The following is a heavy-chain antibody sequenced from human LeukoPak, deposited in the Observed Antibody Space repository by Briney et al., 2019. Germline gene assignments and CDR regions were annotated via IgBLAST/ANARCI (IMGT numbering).Heavy chain of an antibody. CDR3: TSDRGLLWFGELPFDY. CDR1: GFTFGDYA. J-gene: IGHJ4*02. D-gene: IGHD3-10*01. V-gene: IGHV3-49*03. Sequence: GRSLRLSCTASGFTFGDYAMSWFRQAPGKGLEWVGFIRSKAYGGTTEYAASVKGRFTISRDDSKSIAYLQMNSLKTEDTAVYYCTSDRGLLWFGELPFDYWGQGTLVTVSS. CDR2: IRSKAYGGTT.